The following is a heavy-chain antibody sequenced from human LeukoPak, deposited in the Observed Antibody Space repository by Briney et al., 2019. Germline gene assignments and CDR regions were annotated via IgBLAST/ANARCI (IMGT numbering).Heavy chain of an antibody. D-gene: IGHD3-10*01. Sequence: GRSLRLSCAASGFTFSSYGMHWVRQAPGKGLEWVAVISYDGSNKYYADSVKGRFTISRDNSKNTLYLQMNSLRAEDTAVYYCAKVGLRGVFDYWGQGTLVTVSS. J-gene: IGHJ4*02. CDR2: ISYDGSNK. CDR1: GFTFSSYG. V-gene: IGHV3-30*18. CDR3: AKVGLRGVFDY.